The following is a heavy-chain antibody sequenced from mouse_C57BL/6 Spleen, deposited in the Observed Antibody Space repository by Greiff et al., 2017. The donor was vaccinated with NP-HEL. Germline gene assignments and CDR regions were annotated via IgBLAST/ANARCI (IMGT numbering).Heavy chain of an antibody. CDR3: ATEAGEDDN. CDR2: IHPNSGST. Sequence: QVQLQQPGAELVKSGASVKLSCKASGYTFTSYWMHWVKQRPGQGLEWIGMIHPNSGSTNYKEKFKSKGTLTVDKSSSTAYMQLSSLTSEDSAVYYGATEAGEDDNWDKGTTLTVAS. D-gene: IGHD3-2*02. V-gene: IGHV1-64*01. J-gene: IGHJ2*01. CDR1: GYTFTSYW.